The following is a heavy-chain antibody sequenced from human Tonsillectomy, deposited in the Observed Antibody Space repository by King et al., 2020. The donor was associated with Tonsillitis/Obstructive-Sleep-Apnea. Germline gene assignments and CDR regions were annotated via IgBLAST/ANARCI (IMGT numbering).Heavy chain of an antibody. D-gene: IGHD3-10*01. J-gene: IGHJ6*03. Sequence: VQLVESGGGLIQPGGSLRLSCAASGFTVSSNYMSWVRQAPGKGLEWGSVINIGGSTYYADSVKGRFTISRDNSKNTLYLQMNSLRAEDTAVYYCARDQDYGSGSYFHYYYYMDVWGKGTTVTVSS. V-gene: IGHV3-53*01. CDR2: INIGGST. CDR1: GFTVSSNY. CDR3: ARDQDYGSGSYFHYYYYMDV.